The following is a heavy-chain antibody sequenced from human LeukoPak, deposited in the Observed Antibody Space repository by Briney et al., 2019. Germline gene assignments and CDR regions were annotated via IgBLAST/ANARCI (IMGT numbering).Heavy chain of an antibody. CDR3: ARDRPIVVVMQLDY. D-gene: IGHD3-22*01. CDR2: IWYDGRNK. CDR1: GFTFSSYG. V-gene: IGHV3-33*01. J-gene: IGHJ4*02. Sequence: GGSLRLSCAASGFTFSSYGMHWVRQAPGKGLEWVAVIWYDGRNKYYADSVKGRFTISRDNSKNTLYLQMNSLRAEDTAVYYCARDRPIVVVMQLDYWGQGTLVTVSS.